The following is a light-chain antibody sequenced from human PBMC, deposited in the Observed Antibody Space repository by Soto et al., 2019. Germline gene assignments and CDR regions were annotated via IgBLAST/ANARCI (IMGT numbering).Light chain of an antibody. CDR1: SSDLGIYNY. CDR3: SSYTTSSTRV. CDR2: EVT. V-gene: IGLV2-14*01. Sequence: VLTQPASVSGSPGQSIAISFSGSSSDLGIYNYVSWYQQHPGKVPKLIIFEVTNRPSGVSNRFSGSKSGNTASLTISGLQAEDEADYYCSSYTTSSTRVFGTGTKVTVL. J-gene: IGLJ1*01.